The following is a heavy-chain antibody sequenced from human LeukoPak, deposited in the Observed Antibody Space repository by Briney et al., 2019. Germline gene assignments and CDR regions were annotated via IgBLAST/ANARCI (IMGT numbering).Heavy chain of an antibody. CDR1: GFTFSSYS. V-gene: IGHV3-48*04. J-gene: IGHJ4*02. CDR3: TRSIIEAAGLPDFDY. Sequence: GGSLRLSCAASGFTFSSYSMNWVRQAPGKGLEWVSSISSSSSTIHYADSVKGRFTISRDNAKNSLYLQMNSLRAEDTAVYYCTRSIIEAAGLPDFDYWGQGTLVTVSS. D-gene: IGHD6-13*01. CDR2: ISSSSSTI.